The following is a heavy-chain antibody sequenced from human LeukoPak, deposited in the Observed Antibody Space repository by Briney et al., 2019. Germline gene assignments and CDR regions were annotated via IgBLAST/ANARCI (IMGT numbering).Heavy chain of an antibody. J-gene: IGHJ6*02. D-gene: IGHD6-13*01. CDR1: GFTFSSYG. CDR3: AREGIGQQLAYGMDV. V-gene: IGHV3-33*01. CDR2: IWYDGSNK. Sequence: GGSLRLSCAAPGFTFSSYGMHWVRQAPGKGLEWVAVIWYDGSNKYYADSVKGRFTISRDNSKNTLYLQMNSLRAEDTAVYYCAREGIGQQLAYGMDVWGQGTTVTVSS.